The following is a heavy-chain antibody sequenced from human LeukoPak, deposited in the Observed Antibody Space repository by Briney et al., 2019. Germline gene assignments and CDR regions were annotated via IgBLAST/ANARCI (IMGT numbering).Heavy chain of an antibody. V-gene: IGHV4-38-2*02. CDR3: AREVGRSFDY. CDR1: GYSISSGYY. D-gene: IGHD2-2*01. Sequence: PSETLSLTCAASGYSISSGYYWGWIRQPPGKGLEWIGSIYHSGSTYYNPSLQSRVTISVDTSNNQFSLKLSSVTAADTAVYYCAREVGRSFDYWGQGTLVTVSS. CDR2: IYHSGST. J-gene: IGHJ4*02.